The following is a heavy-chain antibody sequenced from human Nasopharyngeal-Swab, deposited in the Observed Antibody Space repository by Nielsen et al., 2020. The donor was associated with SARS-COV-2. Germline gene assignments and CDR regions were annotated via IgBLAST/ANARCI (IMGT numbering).Heavy chain of an antibody. J-gene: IGHJ6*03. Sequence: ASVKVSCKASGYTFTSYAMNWVRQAPGQGLEWMGWINTNTGNPTYAQDFTGRLVFSLDTSVSTAYLQISSLKAEDTAVYYCARGFGRVAAAGLYYYYMDVWGKGTTVTVSS. CDR3: ARGFGRVAAAGLYYYYMDV. CDR1: GYTFTSYA. CDR2: INTNTGNP. D-gene: IGHD6-13*01. V-gene: IGHV7-4-1*02.